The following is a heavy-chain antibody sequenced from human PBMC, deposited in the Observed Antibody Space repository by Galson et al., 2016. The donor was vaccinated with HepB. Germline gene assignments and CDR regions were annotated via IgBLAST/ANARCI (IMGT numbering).Heavy chain of an antibody. CDR2: VNHRGTT. J-gene: IGHJ4*01. CDR1: GESLSGYF. CDR3: ARDGFPGFGSFFDY. V-gene: IGHV4-34*01. Sequence: ETLSLTCTVSGESLSGYFWSWIRQPPGKGLEWIGEVNHRGTTNYDPSLESRVTISADTSKNRFPLNLSSATAADTAVYFCARDGFPGFGSFFDYWGHGALVTVSS. D-gene: IGHD3-10*01.